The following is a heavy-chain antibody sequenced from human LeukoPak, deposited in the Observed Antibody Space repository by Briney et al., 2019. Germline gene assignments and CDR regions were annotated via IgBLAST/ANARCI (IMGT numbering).Heavy chain of an antibody. CDR2: ISGSGGST. Sequence: PGGSLRLSCAASGFTFSSYAMSWVRQAPGKGLEWVSAISGSGGSTYYADSVKGRFTISRDNSKNTLYLQMNSLRAEDTAVYYCATPSTSSGYTGYFDYWGQGTLVTVSS. V-gene: IGHV3-23*01. CDR1: GFTFSSYA. D-gene: IGHD3-22*01. J-gene: IGHJ4*02. CDR3: ATPSTSSGYTGYFDY.